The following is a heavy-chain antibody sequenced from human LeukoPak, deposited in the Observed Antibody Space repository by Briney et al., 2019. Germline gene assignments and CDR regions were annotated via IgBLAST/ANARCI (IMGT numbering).Heavy chain of an antibody. D-gene: IGHD6-19*01. CDR2: IYPSGST. Sequence: SETLSLTCSVSGGSISSYYWSWIRQPAGKGLEWIGRIYPSGSTNYNPSLRSRVTMSIDTSKNQFSLKLSSVTAADTAVYYCAGERYNTGWYNYWGQGTLVTVSS. V-gene: IGHV4-4*07. J-gene: IGHJ4*02. CDR3: AGERYNTGWYNY. CDR1: GGSISSYY.